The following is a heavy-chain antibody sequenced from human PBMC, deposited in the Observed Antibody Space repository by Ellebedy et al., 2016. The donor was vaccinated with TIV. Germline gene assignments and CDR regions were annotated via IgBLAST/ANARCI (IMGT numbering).Heavy chain of an antibody. CDR3: ARASNGMDV. CDR1: GFTFSSCD. V-gene: IGHV3-13*01. Sequence: GESLKISCAASGFTFSSCDMHWVRQATGKGLEWVSSISTAGDTYYPGSVKGRFTISRENAKNSLYLQMNSLRAGDTAVYYCARASNGMDVWGQGTTVTVSS. J-gene: IGHJ6*02. CDR2: ISTAGDT.